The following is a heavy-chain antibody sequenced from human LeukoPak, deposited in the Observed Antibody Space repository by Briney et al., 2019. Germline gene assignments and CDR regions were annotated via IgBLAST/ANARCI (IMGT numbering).Heavy chain of an antibody. J-gene: IGHJ5*02. CDR3: ARHARYRSGEDRFDP. D-gene: IGHD3-10*01. V-gene: IGHV4-34*01. CDR2: INHSGST. Sequence: SETLSLTCAVYGGSFSGYYWSWIRQPPGKGLEWIGEINHSGSTNYNPSLKSRVTISVDTSKNQFSLKLSSVTAADTAVYYCARHARYRSGEDRFDPWGQGTMVTVSS. CDR1: GGSFSGYY.